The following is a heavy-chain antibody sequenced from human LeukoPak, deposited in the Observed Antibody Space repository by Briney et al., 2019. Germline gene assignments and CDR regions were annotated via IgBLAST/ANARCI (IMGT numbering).Heavy chain of an antibody. CDR1: GFTFSSYW. CDR3: ARHLSGITGYTYGRGIDY. D-gene: IGHD5-18*01. V-gene: IGHV3-7*01. Sequence: GGSLRLSCAASGFTFSSYWMSWVRQAPGKGLEWVANIKKDGSEKYYVDSVKGRFTISRDNAKPSLYLQMNSLRAEATAVYYCARHLSGITGYTYGRGIDYWGQGTLVTVSS. CDR2: IKKDGSEK. J-gene: IGHJ4*02.